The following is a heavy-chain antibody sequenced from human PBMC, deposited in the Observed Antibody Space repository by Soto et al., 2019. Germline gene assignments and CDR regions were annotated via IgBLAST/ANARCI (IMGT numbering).Heavy chain of an antibody. CDR2: ISGYKGNT. D-gene: IGHD2-21*01. CDR3: VRDLAYCGGDCFKDVFDI. CDR1: GYTFTNFG. V-gene: IGHV1-18*01. Sequence: GASVKVSCKASGYTFTNFGISWVRQAPGQGPGWMGWISGYKGNTYYAQKLQGRVTMTTDTSTSTAYMELRSLRSDDTAVHYCVRDLAYCGGDCFKDVFDIWGQGTMVTVSS. J-gene: IGHJ3*02.